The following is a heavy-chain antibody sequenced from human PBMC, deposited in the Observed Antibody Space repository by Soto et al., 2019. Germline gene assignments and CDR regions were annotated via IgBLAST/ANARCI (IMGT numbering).Heavy chain of an antibody. CDR1: GFTFSSYE. D-gene: IGHD4-4*01. Sequence: HPGGSLRLSCAASGFTFSSYEMNWVRQAPGKGLEWVSYISSSGSTTHYADSVKGRFTISRDNAKNSLYLQMNSLRAEDTAVYYCARGIYRGFDPWGQGTLVTVSS. V-gene: IGHV3-48*03. CDR2: ISSSGSTT. CDR3: ARGIYRGFDP. J-gene: IGHJ5*02.